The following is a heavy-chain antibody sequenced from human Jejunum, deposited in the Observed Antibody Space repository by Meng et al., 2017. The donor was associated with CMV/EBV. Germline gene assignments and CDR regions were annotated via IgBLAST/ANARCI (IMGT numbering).Heavy chain of an antibody. Sequence: VQLGQSGGGLVKPWRALTFFCEGSGFKFGDFYMHWIRQAPGKGLEWIAYITHGGTSTQYADSVRGRFTISRDNAKNTLYLQMNDLRVEDTGLYYCARGPGDLGQGTLVTVSS. D-gene: IGHD4-17*01. V-gene: IGHV3-11*06. CDR3: ARGPGD. CDR2: ITHGGTST. J-gene: IGHJ4*02. CDR1: GFKFGDFY.